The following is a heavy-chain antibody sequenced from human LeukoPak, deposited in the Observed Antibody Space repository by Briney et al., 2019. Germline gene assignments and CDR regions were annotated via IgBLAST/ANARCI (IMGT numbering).Heavy chain of an antibody. J-gene: IGHJ6*04. Sequence: ASVNLSCKASGVTFSDYPISWVRQAPGQGPEWMGGIVPRLGTADYAQQSQGRVTITADMSTTTAYMELSSLRSDDTAIYYCAGGYGSGVMSPYGLDDWGTGTTVIVSS. V-gene: IGHV1-69*10. D-gene: IGHD3-10*01. CDR2: IVPRLGTA. CDR3: AGGYGSGVMSPYGLDD. CDR1: GVTFSDYP.